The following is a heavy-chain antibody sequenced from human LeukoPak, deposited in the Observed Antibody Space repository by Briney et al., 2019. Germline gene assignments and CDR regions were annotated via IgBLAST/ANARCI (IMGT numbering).Heavy chain of an antibody. D-gene: IGHD4-11*01. CDR3: ARASSPYNWYFDL. J-gene: IGHJ2*01. CDR2: IGADNGDT. Sequence: ASVKVSCKASGWSFSSHGICWVRQAPGQGLEWMGWIGADNGDTHYAQKLQGRVTMTTDTYTNTAYMDLRGLRSDDTAVYYCARASSPYNWYFDLWGRGTLVTVSS. V-gene: IGHV1-18*01. CDR1: GWSFSSHG.